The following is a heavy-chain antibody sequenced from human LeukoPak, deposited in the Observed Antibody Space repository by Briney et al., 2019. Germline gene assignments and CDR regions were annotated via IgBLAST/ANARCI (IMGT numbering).Heavy chain of an antibody. J-gene: IGHJ4*02. D-gene: IGHD6-13*01. CDR2: IYYSGST. CDR1: GGSISSYY. Sequence: SETLSLTCTVSGGSISSYYWGWIRQPPGKGLEWIGSIYYSGSTYYNPSLKSRVTISVDTSKNQFSLKLSSVTAADTAVYYCARHLDGAAADYWGQGTLVTVSS. V-gene: IGHV4-39*01. CDR3: ARHLDGAAADY.